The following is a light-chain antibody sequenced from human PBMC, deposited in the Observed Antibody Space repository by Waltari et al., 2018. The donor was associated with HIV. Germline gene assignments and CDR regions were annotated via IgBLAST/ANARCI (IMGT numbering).Light chain of an antibody. CDR1: QSVSSN. CDR3: QHYNNWPPYT. V-gene: IGKV3-15*01. CDR2: GAS. J-gene: IGKJ2*01. Sequence: EIVMTQSPVTLSVSPGERAPLPCRASQSVSSNLAWYQQKPGQAPRPLIFGASTRATGIPARFSGSGSGTEFTLTISSLQSEDFAVYYCQHYNNWPPYTFGQGTKLEIK.